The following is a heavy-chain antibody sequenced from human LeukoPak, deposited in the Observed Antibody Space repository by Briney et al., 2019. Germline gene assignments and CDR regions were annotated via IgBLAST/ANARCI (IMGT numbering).Heavy chain of an antibody. V-gene: IGHV3-23*01. CDR1: GFTFSSYA. D-gene: IGHD1-26*01. Sequence: GGSLRLSCAASGFTFSSYAMSWVRQAPGKGLEWVSAISGSGGSTYYADSVKGRFTISRDNSKNTLYLQMNSLRAEDTAVYYCANSPRHSGSYHFDYWGQGTLVTVSS. CDR2: ISGSGGST. CDR3: ANSPRHSGSYHFDY. J-gene: IGHJ4*02.